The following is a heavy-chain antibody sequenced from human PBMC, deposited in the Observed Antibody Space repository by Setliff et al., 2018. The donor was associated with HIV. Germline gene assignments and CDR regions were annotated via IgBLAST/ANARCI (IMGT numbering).Heavy chain of an antibody. Sequence: AASVKVSCKASGYTFTSYDVNWVRQAPGQGLEWMGRSSVDSDNTNYAQKFQGRVTMTTDTSTSTAYLELRSLRSDDTAIYYCARATTKQWRPSPFDNCGQGTLVTVSS. CDR1: GYTFTSYD. D-gene: IGHD6-19*01. J-gene: IGHJ4*02. V-gene: IGHV1-18*01. CDR3: ARATTKQWRPSPFDN. CDR2: SSVDSDNT.